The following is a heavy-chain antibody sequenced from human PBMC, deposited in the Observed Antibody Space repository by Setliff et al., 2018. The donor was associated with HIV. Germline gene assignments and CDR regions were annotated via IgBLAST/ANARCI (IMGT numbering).Heavy chain of an antibody. CDR1: GASFSGYY. D-gene: IGHD1-1*01. CDR3: ARVVWNDADGSFDYHYYGLDV. J-gene: IGHJ6*02. V-gene: IGHV4-34*01. Sequence: SETLSLTCAVYGASFSGYYWSWIRQPPGKGLEWIGEINYSGTTNHNPSLKSRVTISVDTSKKQFSLKVRSVTAADAAVYFCARVVWNDADGSFDYHYYGLDVWGQGTTVTVSS. CDR2: INYSGTT.